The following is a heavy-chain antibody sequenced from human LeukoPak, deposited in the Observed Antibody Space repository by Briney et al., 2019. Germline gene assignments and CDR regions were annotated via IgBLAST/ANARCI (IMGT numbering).Heavy chain of an antibody. CDR1: GSRFTSYW. CDR3: ARLRGSYLHFDY. Sequence: GESLKISCKGSGSRFTSYWIGWVRQLPGKGLEWMGIIYPGDSDTRYSPSFQGQVTISADKSISTTYLQWSSLKASDTAMYYCARLRGSYLHFDYWGQGTLVTVSS. D-gene: IGHD1-26*01. J-gene: IGHJ4*02. CDR2: IYPGDSDT. V-gene: IGHV5-51*01.